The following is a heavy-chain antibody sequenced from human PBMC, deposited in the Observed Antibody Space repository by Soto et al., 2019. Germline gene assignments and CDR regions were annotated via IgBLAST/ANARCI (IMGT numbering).Heavy chain of an antibody. CDR3: ARDQSIYDFWSGYYSWYFDL. CDR1: GFTFSSYG. CDR2: IWYDGSNK. D-gene: IGHD3-3*01. Sequence: VGSLRLSCAASGFTFSSYGMHWVRQAPGKGLEWVAVIWYDGSNKYYADSVKGRFTISRDNSKNTLYLQMNSLRAEDTAVYYCARDQSIYDFWSGYYSWYFDLWGRGTLVTVSS. J-gene: IGHJ2*01. V-gene: IGHV3-33*01.